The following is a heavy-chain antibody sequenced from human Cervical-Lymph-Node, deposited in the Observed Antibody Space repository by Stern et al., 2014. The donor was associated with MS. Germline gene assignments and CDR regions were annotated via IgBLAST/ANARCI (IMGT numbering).Heavy chain of an antibody. CDR2: INPNSGAT. D-gene: IGHD3-3*01. J-gene: IGHJ4*02. Sequence: QMQLVQSGAEVKKPGASVKVSCKASGYTFTGYYMHWVRQAPGQGLEWMGWINPNSGATNYAQKFQGRVTMTRDTSISTVYMELSGLRSDDTAVFHCAREYRGFTTTFGVAVDYWGQGTLVTVSS. V-gene: IGHV1-2*02. CDR3: AREYRGFTTTFGVAVDY. CDR1: GYTFTGYY.